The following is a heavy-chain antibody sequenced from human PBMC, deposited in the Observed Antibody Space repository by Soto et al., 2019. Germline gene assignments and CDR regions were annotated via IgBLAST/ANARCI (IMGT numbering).Heavy chain of an antibody. CDR2: IDRNGDFV. D-gene: IGHD6-19*01. CDR3: VIVRAGTRDFPHNTFDL. J-gene: IGHJ3*01. V-gene: IGHV3-11*01. Sequence: QVQLVESGGGLVKPGGSLRLSCAASGFSFSVYYMAWVRQAPGSGLEWISSIDRNGDFVYYADSVKGRFTISRDYAKSSLYLQMDSLRDEDTAVYYCVIVRAGTRDFPHNTFDLWGQGTKVTVAS. CDR1: GFSFSVYY.